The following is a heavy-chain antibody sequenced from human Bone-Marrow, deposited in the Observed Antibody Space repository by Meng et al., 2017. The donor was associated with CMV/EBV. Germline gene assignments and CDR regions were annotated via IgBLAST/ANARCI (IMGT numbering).Heavy chain of an antibody. CDR1: GFIFSNNW. J-gene: IGHJ4*02. D-gene: IGHD2-2*01. CDR2: INQDGNAK. V-gene: IGHV3-7*01. Sequence: GGSLRLSCAASGFIFSNNWMSWVRQARGKGLEWVANINQDGNAKYYVDSVKGRFTISRDNANNSLSLQMNSLRAEDTALYYCATTSNGFFHSWGQGALVTVSS. CDR3: ATTSNGFFHS.